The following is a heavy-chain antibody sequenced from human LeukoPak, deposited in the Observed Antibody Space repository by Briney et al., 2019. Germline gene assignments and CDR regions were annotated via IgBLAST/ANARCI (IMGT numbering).Heavy chain of an antibody. J-gene: IGHJ6*03. D-gene: IGHD6-6*01. CDR3: ARLGAAPPGYYYMDV. CDR2: INHSGST. CDR1: GGSFSGYY. Sequence: SETLSLTCAVYGGSFSGYYWSWIRQPPGKGLEWIGEINHSGSTNYNPSLKSRVTISVDTSKNQFSLKLSSVTAADTAVYYCARLGAAPPGYYYMDVWGKGTTVNVSS. V-gene: IGHV4-34*01.